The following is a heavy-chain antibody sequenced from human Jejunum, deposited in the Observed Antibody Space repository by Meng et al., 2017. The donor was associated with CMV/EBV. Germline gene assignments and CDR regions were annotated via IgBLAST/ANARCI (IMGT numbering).Heavy chain of an antibody. D-gene: IGHD4-11*01. V-gene: IGHV3-7*01. J-gene: IGHJ4*02. CDR3: AREGHYSNYIDF. Sequence: ASGLFSNFWMGWVRQAPGKGLEWVANIKADGSEKYYVDSVKGRFTISRDNAKNSLFLQMNSLRVEDTAVYYCAREGHYSNYIDFWGQGTLVTVSS. CDR1: GLFSNFW. CDR2: IKADGSEK.